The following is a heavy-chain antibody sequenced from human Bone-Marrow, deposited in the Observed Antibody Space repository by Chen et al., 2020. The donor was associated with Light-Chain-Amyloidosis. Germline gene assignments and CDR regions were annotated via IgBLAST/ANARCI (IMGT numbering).Heavy chain of an antibody. CDR1: GFSLSSNGMR. CDR3: ARMSFFATSDALDV. V-gene: IGHV2-70*04. CDR2: IEWDGDK. J-gene: IGHJ3*01. Sequence: QVTVKESGPALVKPTQTLTLTCTFSGFSLSSNGMRLNWIRQPPGKALELLARIEWDGDKCYTPSLETRHTISKDPSQHQVVLTMTNMDPVDTAPYYCARMSFFATSDALDVWGQGT.